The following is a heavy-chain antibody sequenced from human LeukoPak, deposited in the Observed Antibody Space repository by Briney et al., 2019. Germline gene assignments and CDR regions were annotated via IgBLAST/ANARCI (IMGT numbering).Heavy chain of an antibody. CDR3: ARRRGSSSYNWFDP. D-gene: IGHD6-13*01. CDR1: GGSISSYY. V-gene: IGHV4-59*08. CDR2: IYYSGST. J-gene: IGHJ5*02. Sequence: SETLSLTCTVSGGSISSYYLSWIRQPPGKGLEWIGYIYYSGSTNYNPSLKSRVTISVDTSKNQFSLKLSSVTAADTAVYYCARRRGSSSYNWFDPWGQGTLVTVSS.